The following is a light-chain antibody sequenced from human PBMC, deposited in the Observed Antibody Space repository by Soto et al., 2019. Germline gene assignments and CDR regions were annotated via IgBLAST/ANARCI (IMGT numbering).Light chain of an antibody. CDR3: LRYSSYPRT. CDR2: GAS. Sequence: DIQMTQSPSTLSASVGDRVTITCRASQTISGWLAWYQQKPGKAPKLLIDGASGLDSGVPSRFSGSGSGTEFPLTISSLHADDFAAYHCLRYSSYPRTLEQGTKV. V-gene: IGKV1-5*01. CDR1: QTISGW. J-gene: IGKJ1*01.